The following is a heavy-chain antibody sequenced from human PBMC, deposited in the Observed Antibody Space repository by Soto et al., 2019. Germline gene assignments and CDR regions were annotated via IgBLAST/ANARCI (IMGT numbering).Heavy chain of an antibody. V-gene: IGHV3-30*03. CDR2: ISYDGNDQ. J-gene: IGHJ4*02. CDR1: GFTFSSYG. D-gene: IGHD6-13*01. CDR3: ARLVGQQLVGY. Sequence: GGSLRLSCAASGFTFSSYGMHWVRQAPGKGLEWVAVISYDGNDQYYADSVKGRFTISRDNAKNSLYLQMNSLRAEDTAVYYCARLVGQQLVGYWGQGTLVTVSS.